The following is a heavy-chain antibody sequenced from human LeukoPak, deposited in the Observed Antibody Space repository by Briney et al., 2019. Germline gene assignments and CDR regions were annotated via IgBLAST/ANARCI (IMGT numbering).Heavy chain of an antibody. D-gene: IGHD2-2*01. CDR3: AREAIVVVPAAHYYMDV. Sequence: SETLSLTCTVSGGSISSGSYYWSWIRQPAGKGLEWIGRIYTSGSTNYNPPLKSRVTISVDTSKNQFSLKLSSVTAADTAVYYCAREAIVVVPAAHYYMDVWGKGTTVTVSS. V-gene: IGHV4-61*02. CDR1: GGSISSGSYY. CDR2: IYTSGST. J-gene: IGHJ6*03.